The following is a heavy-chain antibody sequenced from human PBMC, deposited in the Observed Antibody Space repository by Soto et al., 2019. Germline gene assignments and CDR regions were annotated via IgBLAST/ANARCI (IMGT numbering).Heavy chain of an antibody. J-gene: IGHJ4*02. Sequence: EVQLLESGGGLVQPGGSLRLSCAASGFTFSSYAMSWVRQAPGKGLEWVSAISGSGGSTYYADSVKGRFTISRDNSKNTQYLQMNSLRAEDTAVYYCAKDLSSGFIFDYWGQGTLVTVSS. CDR2: ISGSGGST. D-gene: IGHD6-19*01. CDR3: AKDLSSGFIFDY. CDR1: GFTFSSYA. V-gene: IGHV3-23*01.